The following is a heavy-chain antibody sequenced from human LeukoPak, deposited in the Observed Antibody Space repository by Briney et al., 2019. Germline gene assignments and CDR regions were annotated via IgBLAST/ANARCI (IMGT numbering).Heavy chain of an antibody. Sequence: GGSLRLSCAASGFTFSSHWMSWVRQAPGKGLEWVANIKQDGSEKYYVDSVKGRFTISRDNAKNSLYLQMNSLRAEDTAVYYCARDKFGSSWGFDYWGQGTLVTVSS. V-gene: IGHV3-7*01. J-gene: IGHJ4*02. D-gene: IGHD6-13*01. CDR1: GFTFSSHW. CDR2: IKQDGSEK. CDR3: ARDKFGSSWGFDY.